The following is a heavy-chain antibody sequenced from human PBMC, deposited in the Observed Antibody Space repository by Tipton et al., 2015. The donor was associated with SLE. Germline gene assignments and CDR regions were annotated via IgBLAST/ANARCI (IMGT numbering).Heavy chain of an antibody. D-gene: IGHD3-10*01. CDR3: ARGRLPRDYKGFDY. CDR1: GGSIRLFY. Sequence: TLSLTCTVSGGSIRLFYWSWSRQPPGRGREWIGYIYSGSTDYNPPLKSRVSISVDTSKNQFSLEMNSVSVADTAVFYCARGRLPRDYKGFDYWGQGVLGTISS. CDR2: IYSGST. V-gene: IGHV4-4*08. J-gene: IGHJ4*02.